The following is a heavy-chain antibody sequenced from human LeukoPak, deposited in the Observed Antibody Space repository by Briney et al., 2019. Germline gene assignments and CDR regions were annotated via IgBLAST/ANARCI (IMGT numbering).Heavy chain of an antibody. CDR1: GFTFSSYW. CDR2: IKQDGSEK. J-gene: IGHJ4*02. V-gene: IGHV3-7*01. Sequence: PGGSLRLSCAASGFTFSSYWMSWVRQAPGKGLEWVANIKQDGSEKYYVDSVKGRFTISRDNAKNSLYLQMNSLRAEDTAVYYCARDFTGATVTTSDYWGQGTLVTVSS. CDR3: ARDFTGATVTTSDY. D-gene: IGHD4-17*01.